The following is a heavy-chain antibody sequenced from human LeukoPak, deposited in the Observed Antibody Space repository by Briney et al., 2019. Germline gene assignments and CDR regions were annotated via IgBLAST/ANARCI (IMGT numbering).Heavy chain of an antibody. CDR2: ISWNSGSI. CDR3: AGATLYYYYGMDV. Sequence: SLRLSCAASGFTFDDYAMHWVRQAPGKGLEWVSGISWNSGSIGYADSVKGRFTISRDNAKNSLYLQMNSLRAEDTALYYCAGATLYYYYGMDVWGQGTTVTVSS. CDR1: GFTFDDYA. J-gene: IGHJ6*02. V-gene: IGHV3-9*01.